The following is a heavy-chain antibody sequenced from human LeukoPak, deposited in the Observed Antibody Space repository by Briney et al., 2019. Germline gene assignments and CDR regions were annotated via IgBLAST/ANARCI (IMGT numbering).Heavy chain of an antibody. CDR3: AKDRYSYAFEYSDS. CDR1: GFTFSSYG. Sequence: GRSLRLSCAASGFTFSSYGMHWVRQAPGKGLDWVAVISNDGSKKYYADSVKGRFTISRDNSKNTLSLQVSSLRTEDTAVYYCAKDRYSYAFEYSDSWGQGTLVTVSS. V-gene: IGHV3-30*18. CDR2: ISNDGSKK. J-gene: IGHJ4*02. D-gene: IGHD5-18*01.